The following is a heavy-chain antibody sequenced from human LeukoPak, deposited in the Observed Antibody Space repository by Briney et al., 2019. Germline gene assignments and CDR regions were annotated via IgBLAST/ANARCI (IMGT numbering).Heavy chain of an antibody. Sequence: GRSLRLSCAASGFTFDDYAMHWVRHAPGKGLEWVSSISSSSSYIYYADSVKGRFTISRDKAKNSLYLQMNSLRAEDTAVYYCARDITGFTGYWGQGTLVTVSS. V-gene: IGHV3-21*01. CDR2: ISSSSSYI. D-gene: IGHD1-14*01. J-gene: IGHJ4*02. CDR3: ARDITGFTGY. CDR1: GFTFDDYA.